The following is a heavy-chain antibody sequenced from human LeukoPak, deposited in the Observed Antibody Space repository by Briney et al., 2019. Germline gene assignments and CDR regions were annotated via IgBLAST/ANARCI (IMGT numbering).Heavy chain of an antibody. Sequence: SETLSLTCTVSGGSISSSGYYWGWIRQPPGKGLEWIASIYYSGSTYYNPSLKSRVTISVDTSKNQLSLKLSSLTAADTAVYYCARHEYSGSYYGLSWFDPGGQGTLVTVSS. CDR2: IYYSGST. V-gene: IGHV4-39*01. CDR1: GGSISSSGYY. CDR3: ARHEYSGSYYGLSWFDP. D-gene: IGHD1-26*01. J-gene: IGHJ5*02.